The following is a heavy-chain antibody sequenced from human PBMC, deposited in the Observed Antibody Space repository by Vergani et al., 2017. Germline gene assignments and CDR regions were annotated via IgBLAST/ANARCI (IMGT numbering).Heavy chain of an antibody. V-gene: IGHV1-2*02. D-gene: IGHD5-18*01. Sequence: QVQLVQSGAEVKKPGASVKVSCKASGYTFTSYGISWVRQAPGQGLEWMGWINPNSGGTNYAQKFQGRVTMTRDTSISTAYMELSRLRSDDTAVYYCARDLIQLWLRDYYYGMDVWGQGTTVTVSS. CDR2: INPNSGGT. CDR1: GYTFTSYG. CDR3: ARDLIQLWLRDYYYGMDV. J-gene: IGHJ6*02.